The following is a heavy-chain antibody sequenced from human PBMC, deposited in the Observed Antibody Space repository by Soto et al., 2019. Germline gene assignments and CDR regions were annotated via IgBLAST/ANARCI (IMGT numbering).Heavy chain of an antibody. CDR1: GYTFTLFG. V-gene: IGHV1-18*01. J-gene: IGHJ4*02. D-gene: IGHD2-2*02. CDR3: ARGGQYRYFDY. CDR2: ISPYNGDT. Sequence: QVQLVQSGAEVKKPGASVKVSCTTSGYTFTLFGITWVRQAPGQGLEWMRWISPYNGDTKYAEKLEGRVTWTTDTSTDPEYMELTSLTSDDTAEYYCARGGQYRYFDYWGQGTLVAVSS.